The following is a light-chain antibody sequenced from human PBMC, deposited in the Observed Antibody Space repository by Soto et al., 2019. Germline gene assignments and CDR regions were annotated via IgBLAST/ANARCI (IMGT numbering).Light chain of an antibody. CDR1: QTVSSN. V-gene: IGKV3-15*01. CDR2: GAS. J-gene: IGKJ5*01. Sequence: EIVMTQSPATLSVSPGERATLSCRASQTVSSNLAWYQQKPGQAPRLLIYGASTRATGIPVRFSGSGSGTEFTLTISSLQSEDCAVYYCHQYNNWPITFGQGTRLEIK. CDR3: HQYNNWPIT.